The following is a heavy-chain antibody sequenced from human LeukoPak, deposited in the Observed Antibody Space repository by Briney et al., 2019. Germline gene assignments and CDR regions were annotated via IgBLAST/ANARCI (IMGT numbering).Heavy chain of an antibody. Sequence: SETLSLTCTVSGGSISSYYWSWTRQPPGKGLEWIGYIYYSGSTNYNPSLKSRVTISVDTSKNQFSLKLSSVTAADTAVYYCARGGGGNPGSFDYWGQGTLVTVSS. D-gene: IGHD4-23*01. CDR3: ARGGGGNPGSFDY. V-gene: IGHV4-59*01. CDR2: IYYSGST. J-gene: IGHJ4*02. CDR1: GGSISSYY.